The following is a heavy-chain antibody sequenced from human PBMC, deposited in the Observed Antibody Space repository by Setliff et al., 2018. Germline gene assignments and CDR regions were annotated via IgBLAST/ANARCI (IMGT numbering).Heavy chain of an antibody. CDR1: GFTFSDYY. J-gene: IGHJ4*02. CDR3: ARTPGGYYDSSGYLAYFDY. D-gene: IGHD3-22*01. CDR2: ISSSSSYT. Sequence: GESLKISCAASGFTFSDYYMSWIRQAPGKGLEWVSYISSSSSYTNYADSVKGRFTISRDNAKNSLYLQMNSLRAEDTAVYYCARTPGGYYDSSGYLAYFDYWGQGTLVTVSS. V-gene: IGHV3-11*03.